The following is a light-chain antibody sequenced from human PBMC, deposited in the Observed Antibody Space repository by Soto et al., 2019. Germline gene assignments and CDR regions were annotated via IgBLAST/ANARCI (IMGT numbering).Light chain of an antibody. CDR3: QQANSFPQT. J-gene: IGKJ4*01. CDR2: AAS. Sequence: DIQMTQSPSSVSAAVGDRVTITCRASQDISTWLAWYQQKPWKDPNLLMYAASFLRSGVPSRFGGSGSVTDFALTISSLQPEDCATYYGQQANSFPQTCGGGTKLEIQ. CDR1: QDISTW. V-gene: IGKV1-12*01.